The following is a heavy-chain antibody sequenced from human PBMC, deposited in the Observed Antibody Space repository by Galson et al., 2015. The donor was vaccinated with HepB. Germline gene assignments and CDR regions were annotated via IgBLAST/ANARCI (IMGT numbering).Heavy chain of an antibody. D-gene: IGHD2-2*01. J-gene: IGHJ6*02. CDR3: ARDRSRYCSSTSCLRGMDV. CDR2: INPNSGGT. Sequence: SVKVSCKASGYTFTGYYMHWVRQAPGQGLEWMGRINPNSGGTNYAQKFQGRVTMTRDTSISTAYMELSRLRSDDTAVYYCARDRSRYCSSTSCLRGMDVWGQGTTVTVSS. V-gene: IGHV1-2*06. CDR1: GYTFTGYY.